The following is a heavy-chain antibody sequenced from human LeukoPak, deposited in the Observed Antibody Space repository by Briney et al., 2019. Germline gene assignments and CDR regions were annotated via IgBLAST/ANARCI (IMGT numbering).Heavy chain of an antibody. Sequence: SETLSLTCAVYGGSFSGYYWSWIRQPPGKGLEWIGEINHSGSTNYNPSLKSRVTISVDTSKDQFSLKLSSVTAADTAVYYCARVYYSNSYDYWYFDLWGRGTLVTVSS. V-gene: IGHV4-34*01. CDR1: GGSFSGYY. CDR3: ARVYYSNSYDYWYFDL. J-gene: IGHJ2*01. D-gene: IGHD6-13*01. CDR2: INHSGST.